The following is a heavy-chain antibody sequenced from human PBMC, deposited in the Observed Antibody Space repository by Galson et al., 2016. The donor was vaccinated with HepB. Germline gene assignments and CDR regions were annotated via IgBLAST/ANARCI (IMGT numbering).Heavy chain of an antibody. D-gene: IGHD2-21*02. CDR3: AKDSGGDAYYFDH. J-gene: IGHJ4*02. Sequence: YYTDSVKGRFTISRDNSKNTLYLQMNSLRAEDTAVYFCAKDSGGDAYYFDHWGQGTLVTVSS. V-gene: IGHV3-23*01.